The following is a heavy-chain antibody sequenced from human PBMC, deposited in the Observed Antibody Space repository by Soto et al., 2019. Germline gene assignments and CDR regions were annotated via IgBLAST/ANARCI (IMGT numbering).Heavy chain of an antibody. V-gene: IGHV3-48*02. CDR2: ISSGSKTI. CDR1: GFTFSSYS. CDR3: AREDILGTRSFDY. D-gene: IGHD3-3*02. Sequence: PGGSLRLSCVASGFTFSSYSVNWVRQAPGKGLEWVSYISSGSKTIYYADSVKGRFTVSRDNAKNSQFLQTNSLRDDDTAVYYCAREDILGTRSFDYWGRGALVTV. J-gene: IGHJ4*02.